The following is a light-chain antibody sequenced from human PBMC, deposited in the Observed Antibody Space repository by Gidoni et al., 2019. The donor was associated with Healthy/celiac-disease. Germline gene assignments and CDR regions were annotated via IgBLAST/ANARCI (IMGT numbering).Light chain of an antibody. J-gene: IGKJ2*01. Sequence: DIQMTQSPSTLSASVGDRVTITCRARQSISSWLAWYQQKPGKAPKLLIYDASSLESGVPSRFSGSGSGTEFTLTISSLQPEDFATYYCQQYKSYPYTFGQGTKLEIK. V-gene: IGKV1-5*01. CDR3: QQYKSYPYT. CDR1: QSISSW. CDR2: DAS.